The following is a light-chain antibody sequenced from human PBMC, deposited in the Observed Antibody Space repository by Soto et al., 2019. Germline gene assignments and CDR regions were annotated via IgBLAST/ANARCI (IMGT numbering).Light chain of an antibody. CDR3: CSYAGSSPVV. CDR1: SSDVGSYNL. CDR2: EVS. V-gene: IGLV2-23*02. J-gene: IGLJ2*01. Sequence: QSVLTQPASVSGSPGQSITISCTGTSSDVGSYNLVSWYQQHPGKAPKLMIYEVSKRPSGVSNRFSGSKSGNTASLTNSGLQAEDEADYYCCSYAGSSPVVFGGGTKLTVL.